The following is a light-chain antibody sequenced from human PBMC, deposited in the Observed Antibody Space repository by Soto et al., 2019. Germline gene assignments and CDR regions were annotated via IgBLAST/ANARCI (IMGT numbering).Light chain of an antibody. Sequence: DIVLTQSPGTLSLSPGERATLSCRTSQSVSSAYLAWYQQKPGQAPRLLLYGASSRATGTPDRFSGSGSGTDFTLTISRLEPEDFAVYYCQQYGSSPSTFGQGTKLEIK. CDR1: QSVSSAY. V-gene: IGKV3-20*01. CDR3: QQYGSSPST. CDR2: GAS. J-gene: IGKJ2*01.